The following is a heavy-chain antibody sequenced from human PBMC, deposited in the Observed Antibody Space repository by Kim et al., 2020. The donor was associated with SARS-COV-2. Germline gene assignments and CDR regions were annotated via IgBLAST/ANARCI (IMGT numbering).Heavy chain of an antibody. D-gene: IGHD3-22*01. Sequence: STNYHPSLKSRVTISVDTSKNQFSLKLGSVTAADTAVYYCAGADYYDRPYYFDYWGQGTLVTVSS. V-gene: IGHV4-4*08. CDR2: ST. J-gene: IGHJ4*02. CDR3: AGADYYDRPYYFDY.